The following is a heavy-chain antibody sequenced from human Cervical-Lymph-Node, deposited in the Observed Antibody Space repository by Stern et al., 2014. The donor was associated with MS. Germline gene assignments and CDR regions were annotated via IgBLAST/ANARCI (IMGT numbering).Heavy chain of an antibody. D-gene: IGHD4-23*01. CDR3: ARGRGGNYRYYFDY. Sequence: EDQLVESGGGLVKPGGSLRLSCAASGFTFSSYSMNWVRQAPGQGLEWVASISSCGSYIYYADSLKGRFTISRDNAKNSLYLQMNSLRAEDTAVYYCARGRGGNYRYYFDYWGQGTLVTVSS. CDR1: GFTFSSYS. J-gene: IGHJ4*02. CDR2: ISSCGSYI. V-gene: IGHV3-21*01.